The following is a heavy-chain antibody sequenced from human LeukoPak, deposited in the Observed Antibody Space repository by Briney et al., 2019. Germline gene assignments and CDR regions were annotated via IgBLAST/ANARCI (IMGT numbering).Heavy chain of an antibody. V-gene: IGHV4-34*01. CDR3: ARGELRSFDWFRIDP. Sequence: SETLSLTCAVYGGSFSGYYWSWIRQPPGKGLEWIGEINHSGSTNYNPSLKSRVTISVDTSKNQFSLKLSSVTAADTAVYYCARGELRSFDWFRIDPWGQGTLVTVSS. CDR1: GGSFSGYY. J-gene: IGHJ5*02. D-gene: IGHD3-9*01. CDR2: INHSGST.